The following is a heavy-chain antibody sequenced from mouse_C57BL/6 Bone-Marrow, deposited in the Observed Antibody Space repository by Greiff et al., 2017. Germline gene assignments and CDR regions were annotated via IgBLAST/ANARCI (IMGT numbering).Heavy chain of an antibody. CDR2: IYPRSGNT. J-gene: IGHJ1*03. V-gene: IGHV1-81*01. CDR3: ARPHYYCSSYLHFDV. D-gene: IGHD1-1*01. Sequence: QVQLQQSGAELARPGASVKLSCKASGYTFTSYGISWVKQRTGQGLEWIGEIYPRSGNTYYNEKFKGKATLTADKSSSTAYMELRSLTSEDSAVYFCARPHYYCSSYLHFDVWGTGTTVTVSS. CDR1: GYTFTSYG.